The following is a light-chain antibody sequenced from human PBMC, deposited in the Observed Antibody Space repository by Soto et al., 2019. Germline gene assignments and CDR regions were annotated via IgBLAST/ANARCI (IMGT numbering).Light chain of an antibody. Sequence: QSALTQPASVSGSPGQSITISCTGTSSDVGGSNYVSWYQQHPGKAPKLMIYDVSNRPSGVSNRFSGSKSGNTASLTISGLQAEDEADYYCSSYPSTNTVIFGGGTKLTVL. J-gene: IGLJ2*01. CDR1: SSDVGGSNY. CDR3: SSYPSTNTVI. V-gene: IGLV2-14*03. CDR2: DVS.